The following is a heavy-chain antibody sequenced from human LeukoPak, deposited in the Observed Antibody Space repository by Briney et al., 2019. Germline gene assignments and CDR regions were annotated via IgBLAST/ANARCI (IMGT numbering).Heavy chain of an antibody. CDR3: ARAGTPDYYDSSGYYYNWFDP. CDR2: ISSSGSTI. V-gene: IGHV3-48*03. J-gene: IGHJ5*02. CDR1: GFTFSSYE. Sequence: GGSLRLSCAASGFTFSSYEMNWVRQAPGKGLEWVSYISSSGSTIYYADSVKGRFTISRENAKNSLYLQMNSLRAEDTAVYYCARAGTPDYYDSSGYYYNWFDPWGQGTLVTVSS. D-gene: IGHD3-22*01.